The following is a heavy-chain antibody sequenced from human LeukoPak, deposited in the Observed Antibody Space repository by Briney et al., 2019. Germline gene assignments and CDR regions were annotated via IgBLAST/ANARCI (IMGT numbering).Heavy chain of an antibody. CDR3: AIPPSWYANWFDP. CDR2: ISSSSSYI. J-gene: IGHJ5*02. Sequence: GGSLRLSCAASGFTFSSYSMNWVRQAPGKGLEWVSSISSSSSYIYYADSVKGRFTISRDNAKNSLYLQMNSLRAEDTAVYYCAIPPSWYANWFDPWGQGTLVTVSS. CDR1: GFTFSSYS. D-gene: IGHD2-2*01. V-gene: IGHV3-21*04.